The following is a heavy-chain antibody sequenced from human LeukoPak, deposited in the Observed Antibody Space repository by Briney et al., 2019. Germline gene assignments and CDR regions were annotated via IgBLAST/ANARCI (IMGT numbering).Heavy chain of an antibody. CDR3: TRYGDRSNREFDY. Sequence: PSETLSLTCTVSSGSISSFYWGWIREPPGKGLEWIASSYYSGNTYYNPSLQSRISISVDTSRSQFSLNLNSVTAADTAVYYCTRYGDRSNREFDYWGQGTLVTVSS. V-gene: IGHV4-39*01. D-gene: IGHD2-21*02. CDR1: SGSISSFY. J-gene: IGHJ4*02. CDR2: SYYSGNT.